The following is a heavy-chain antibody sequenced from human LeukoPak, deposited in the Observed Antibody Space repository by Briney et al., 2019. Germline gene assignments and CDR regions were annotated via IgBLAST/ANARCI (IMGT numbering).Heavy chain of an antibody. J-gene: IGHJ5*02. CDR2: INPNSGGT. D-gene: IGHD6-13*01. V-gene: IGHV1-2*02. Sequence: ASVKVSCKASGYTFTGYYMHWVRQAPGQGLEWMGWINPNSGGTNYAQKFQGRVTMTRDTSISTAYMELSRLRSDDTAVYYCARGLLRSSNAFDPWGQGTLVTVSS. CDR1: GYTFTGYY. CDR3: ARGLLRSSNAFDP.